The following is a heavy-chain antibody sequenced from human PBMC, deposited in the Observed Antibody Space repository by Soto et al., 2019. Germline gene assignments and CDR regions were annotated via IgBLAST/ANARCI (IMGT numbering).Heavy chain of an antibody. CDR1: GFTFTRYS. V-gene: IGHV3-21*01. Sequence: ESGGGLVKPGGSLRLSCAASGFTFTRYSMNWVRQAPGKGLEWVSSISSTTNYIYYADSMKGQFTVSRDNAKNSVYLEMNSLSAEDTAVYYCARESEDLTSNFDYWGQGTLVTVSS. CDR3: ARESEDLTSNFDY. CDR2: ISSTTNYI. J-gene: IGHJ4*02.